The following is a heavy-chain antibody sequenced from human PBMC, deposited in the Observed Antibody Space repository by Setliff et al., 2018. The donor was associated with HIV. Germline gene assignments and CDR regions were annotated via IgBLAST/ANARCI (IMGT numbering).Heavy chain of an antibody. D-gene: IGHD3-9*01. CDR1: GFLFHTYW. V-gene: IGHV3-7*01. CDR3: ARDRRVIRYFDWSLESPYYYYYYGMDV. J-gene: IGHJ6*02. CDR2: IKEDGSEK. Sequence: GGSLRLSCAASGFLFHTYWMSWVRQAPGKGLEWVANIKEDGSEKYYVDSVKGRFTISRDNAENSLYLQMNSLRAEDTAVYYCARDRRVIRYFDWSLESPYYYYYYGMDVWGQGTTVTVSS.